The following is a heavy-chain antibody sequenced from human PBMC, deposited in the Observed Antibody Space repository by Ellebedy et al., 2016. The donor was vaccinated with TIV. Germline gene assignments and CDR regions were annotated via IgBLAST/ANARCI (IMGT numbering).Heavy chain of an antibody. Sequence: GESLKISXAASGFTFSDYAMTWVRQTPGKGLEWVSSISGETENTYYADSVEGRFTVSRDNSKNTVFLHMSSLTTEDAALYYCVKESRFVYRKNYFTDWGQGTLVTVSP. J-gene: IGHJ4*02. V-gene: IGHV3-23*01. CDR2: ISGETENT. CDR1: GFTFSDYA. D-gene: IGHD4-11*01. CDR3: VKESRFVYRKNYFTD.